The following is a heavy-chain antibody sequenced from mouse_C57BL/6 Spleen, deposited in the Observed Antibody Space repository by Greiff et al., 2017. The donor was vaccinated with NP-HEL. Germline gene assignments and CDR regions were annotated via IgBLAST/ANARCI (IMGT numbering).Heavy chain of an antibody. D-gene: IGHD1-1*01. CDR2: IDPSDSYT. CDR1: GYTFTSYW. Sequence: QVQLQQPGAELVKPGASVKLSCKASGYTFTSYWMQWVKQRPGQGLEWIGEIDPSDSYTNYNQKFKGKATLTVDTSSSTAYMQLSSLTSEDSAVYYCTRREAYYYPGYWGQGTTLTVSS. CDR3: TRREAYYYPGY. J-gene: IGHJ2*01. V-gene: IGHV1-50*01.